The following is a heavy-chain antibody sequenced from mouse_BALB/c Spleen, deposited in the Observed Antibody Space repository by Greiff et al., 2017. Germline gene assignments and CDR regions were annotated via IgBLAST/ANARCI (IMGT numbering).Heavy chain of an antibody. J-gene: IGHJ4*01. CDR2: IDTSDSYT. CDR1: GYTFTDYW. Sequence: QVQLQQPGAELVMPGASVKMSCEASGYTFTDYWMHWVKQTPGQGLEWIGAIDTSDSYTSYNQKFKGKATLTVDESSSTAYMQLSSLTSEDSAVYYCARRDGVYAMDYWGQGTSVTVSS. D-gene: IGHD2-3*01. CDR3: ARRDGVYAMDY. V-gene: IGHV1-69*01.